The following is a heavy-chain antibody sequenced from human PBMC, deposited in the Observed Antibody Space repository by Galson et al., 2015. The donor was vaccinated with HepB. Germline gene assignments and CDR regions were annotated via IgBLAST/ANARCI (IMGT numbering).Heavy chain of an antibody. J-gene: IGHJ4*02. Sequence: SCKASGYSFSNYPIHWVRQAPGQRLEWMGWINTGKDKTKYSPRFQGRVTITRDTSASTAYMELSSLKSEDTAVYYCARDMAVAGSFDYWGQGTLVTVSS. D-gene: IGHD6-19*01. CDR3: ARDMAVAGSFDY. CDR2: INTGKDKT. CDR1: GYSFSNYP. V-gene: IGHV1-3*04.